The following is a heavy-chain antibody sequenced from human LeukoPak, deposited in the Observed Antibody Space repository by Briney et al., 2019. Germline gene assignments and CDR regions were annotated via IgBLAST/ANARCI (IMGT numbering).Heavy chain of an antibody. V-gene: IGHV4-61*02. CDR1: GGSISSGSYY. D-gene: IGHD6-13*01. CDR2: IYSSGST. CDR3: ARVRQYSSSWYLGRVSLYYFDY. J-gene: IGHJ4*02. Sequence: PSETLSLTCTVSGGSISSGSYYWSWIRQPAGKGLEWIGRIYSSGSTNYNPSLKSRVTISLDTSKNQFSLKLSSVTAADTAVYYCARVRQYSSSWYLGRVSLYYFDYWGQGTLVTVSS.